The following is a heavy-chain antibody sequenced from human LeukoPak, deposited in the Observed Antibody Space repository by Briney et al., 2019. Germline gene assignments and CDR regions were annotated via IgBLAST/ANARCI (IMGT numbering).Heavy chain of an antibody. D-gene: IGHD4-17*01. CDR1: GGSISSYY. Sequence: SETLSLTCTVPGGSISSYYWSWIPQPPGKGLEWIGYLYYSGSTNYNPSLKSRVTISVDTSKNQFSLKLSSVTAADTAVYYCARHLMPPTVTTWGAFDIWGQGTMVTVSS. J-gene: IGHJ3*02. CDR2: LYYSGST. CDR3: ARHLMPPTVTTWGAFDI. V-gene: IGHV4-59*08.